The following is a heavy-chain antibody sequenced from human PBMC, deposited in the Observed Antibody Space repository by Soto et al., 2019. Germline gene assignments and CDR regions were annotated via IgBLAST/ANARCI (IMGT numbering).Heavy chain of an antibody. Sequence: QVQLQESGPGLVKPSQTLSLTCTVSGGSISSGDYYWSWIRQPPGKGLEWIGYIYYSGSTYYNPSLKSRVTIAVATSKDQFSLKLSSVTAADTAVYYCARAQGSGFLVSWGQGTLVTVSS. CDR3: ARAQGSGFLVS. V-gene: IGHV4-30-4*01. J-gene: IGHJ4*02. CDR2: IYYSGST. D-gene: IGHD3-10*01. CDR1: GGSISSGDYY.